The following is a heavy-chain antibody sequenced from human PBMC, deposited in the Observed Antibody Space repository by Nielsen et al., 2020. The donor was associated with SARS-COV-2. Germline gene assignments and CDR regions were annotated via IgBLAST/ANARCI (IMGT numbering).Heavy chain of an antibody. CDR2: MSYDGSNK. CDR1: GFSFSSYG. D-gene: IGHD2-15*01. V-gene: IGHV3-30*03. Sequence: GGSLRLSCAVSGFSFSSYGMHWVRQAPGKGLEWVALMSYDGSNKYYADSVQGRFTISRDNSKHTLYLQMNSLRTEDTAVYYCARVLVAATRAFDYWGQGTLVTVSS. J-gene: IGHJ4*02. CDR3: ARVLVAATRAFDY.